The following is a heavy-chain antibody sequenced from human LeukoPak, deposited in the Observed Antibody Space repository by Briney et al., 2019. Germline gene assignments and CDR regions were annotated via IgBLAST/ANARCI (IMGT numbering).Heavy chain of an antibody. CDR3: ARDSPPV. CDR1: GGSISITSYY. V-gene: IGHV4-61*01. CDR2: ISYSGST. J-gene: IGHJ4*02. Sequence: SETLSLTCTVSGGSISITSYYWGWIRQPPGKGLEWIGHISYSGSTNYNSSLKSRVTISPDTSKNQFSLKLSSVTAADTAVYYCARDSPPVWGQGTLVTVSS.